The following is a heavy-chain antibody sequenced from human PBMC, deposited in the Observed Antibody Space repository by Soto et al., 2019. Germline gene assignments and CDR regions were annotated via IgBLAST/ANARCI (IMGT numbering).Heavy chain of an antibody. CDR1: GYTFTSYG. CDR3: ARGAYYDFWSGYTDYYYYYGMEV. CDR2: MNPNSGNT. D-gene: IGHD3-3*01. V-gene: IGHV1-8*01. J-gene: IGHJ6*02. Sequence: ASVKVSCKASGYTFTSYGINWVRQATGQGLEWMGWMNPNSGNTGYAQKFQGRVTMTRNTSISTAYMELSSLRSKDTAVYYCARGAYYDFWSGYTDYYYYYGMEVWGQGITVTVS.